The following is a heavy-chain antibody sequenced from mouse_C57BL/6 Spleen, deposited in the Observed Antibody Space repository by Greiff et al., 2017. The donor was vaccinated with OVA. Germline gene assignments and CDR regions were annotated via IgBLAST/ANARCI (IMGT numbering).Heavy chain of an antibody. V-gene: IGHV1-15*01. D-gene: IGHD4-1*01. CDR3: TSGTFDY. Sequence: QVQLQQSGAELVRPGASVTLSCKASGYTFTDYEMHWVKQTPVHGLEWIGAIDPETGGTAYNQKFKGKAILTADKSSSTAYMELRSLTAEDSAVYYCTSGTFDYWGQGTTLTVSS. J-gene: IGHJ2*01. CDR1: GYTFTDYE. CDR2: IDPETGGT.